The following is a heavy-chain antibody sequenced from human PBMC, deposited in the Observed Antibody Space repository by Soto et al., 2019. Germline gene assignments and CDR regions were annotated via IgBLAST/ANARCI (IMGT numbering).Heavy chain of an antibody. D-gene: IGHD2-2*01. Sequence: PGESLKISCKGSGYSFTSYWIGWVRQMPGKGLEWMGIINPGNSDTNYSPTFQGKVTISADKSISAAYLQRSSLKASDTAMYYCASLGTGISTSLPQNHYYYYGMDVWGKETTVTVSS. CDR1: GYSFTSYW. J-gene: IGHJ6*04. V-gene: IGHV5-51*01. CDR2: INPGNSDT. CDR3: ASLGTGISTSLPQNHYYYYGMDV.